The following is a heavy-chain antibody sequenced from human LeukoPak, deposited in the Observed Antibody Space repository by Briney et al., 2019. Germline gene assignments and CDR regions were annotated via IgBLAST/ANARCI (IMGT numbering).Heavy chain of an antibody. J-gene: IGHJ6*02. CDR2: IKQDGSEK. CDR1: GFTFSSYW. D-gene: IGHD5-18*01. Sequence: GGSLRLSCAASGFTFSSYWMSWVRQAPGKGLEWVANIKQDGSEKYYVDSVKGRFTISSDNAKNSLYLQMNSLRAEDTAVYYCARSVGTWIQLWLHYYGMDVWGQGTTVTVSS. CDR3: ARSVGTWIQLWLHYYGMDV. V-gene: IGHV3-7*01.